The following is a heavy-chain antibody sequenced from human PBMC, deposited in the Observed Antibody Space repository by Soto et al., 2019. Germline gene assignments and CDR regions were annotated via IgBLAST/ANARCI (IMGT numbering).Heavy chain of an antibody. CDR3: AKWARTSVGYFDY. CDR2: ISYDGSNK. J-gene: IGHJ4*02. Sequence: QVQLVESGGGVVQPGRSLRLSCAASGFTFSSYGMHWVRQAPGKGLEWVAVISYDGSNKYYADSVKGRFTISRDNSKNTLYLQMNSLRAEDTAVYYCAKWARTSVGYFDYWGQGTLVTVSS. V-gene: IGHV3-30*18. D-gene: IGHD3-16*01. CDR1: GFTFSSYG.